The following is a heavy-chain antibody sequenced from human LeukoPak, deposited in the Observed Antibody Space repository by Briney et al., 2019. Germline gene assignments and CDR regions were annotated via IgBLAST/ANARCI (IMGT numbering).Heavy chain of an antibody. CDR2: ISYGGST. CDR3: ARGRYCSGGSCYFDY. J-gene: IGHJ4*02. Sequence: SETLSLTCTVSGGSISRNEYYWGWIRQPPGKGLEWIGSISYGGSTFCNPSLKSRVTISVDASKSQFSLKLSSVTAADTAVYYCARGRYCSGGSCYFDYWGQGTLVTVSS. CDR1: GGSISRNEYY. V-gene: IGHV4-39*01. D-gene: IGHD2-15*01.